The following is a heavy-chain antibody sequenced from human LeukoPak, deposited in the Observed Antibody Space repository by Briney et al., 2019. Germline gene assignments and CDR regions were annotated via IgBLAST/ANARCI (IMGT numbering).Heavy chain of an antibody. Sequence: PSETLSLTCAVYGGSFSGYYWSWIRQPPGKGLEWIGEINHSGSTNYNPSLKSRVTISVDTSKNQFSLKLSSVTAADTAVYHCARGWWGSVDYWGQGTLVTVSS. J-gene: IGHJ4*02. CDR2: INHSGST. CDR3: ARGWWGSVDY. CDR1: GGSFSGYY. D-gene: IGHD2-21*01. V-gene: IGHV4-34*01.